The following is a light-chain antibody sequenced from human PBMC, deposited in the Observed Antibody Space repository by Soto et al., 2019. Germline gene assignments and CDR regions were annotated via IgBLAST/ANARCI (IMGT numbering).Light chain of an antibody. CDR2: DAS. Sequence: EIVLTQSPATLSLSPGERATLSCRASQSISSYLAWYQQKPGHTPRLLIYDASNRATGNPARFSGSGSVSDFTLTISSPEPEDFAVYYCQQRTNWTVTFGPGTIVDVK. J-gene: IGKJ3*01. V-gene: IGKV3-11*01. CDR3: QQRTNWTVT. CDR1: QSISSY.